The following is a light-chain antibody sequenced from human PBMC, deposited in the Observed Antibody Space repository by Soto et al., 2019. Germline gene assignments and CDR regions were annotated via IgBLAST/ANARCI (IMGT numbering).Light chain of an antibody. Sequence: AIQMTQSPSSLSASVGDRVTITCRASQGISSYLAWYQQKPGKAPKLMIYAASTLQSGVPSRFSGSGSGTDFTLTISCLQSEDVATYYCQQYYSYSWTFGQGTKVDIK. CDR2: AAS. V-gene: IGKV1-8*01. CDR1: QGISSY. J-gene: IGKJ1*01. CDR3: QQYYSYSWT.